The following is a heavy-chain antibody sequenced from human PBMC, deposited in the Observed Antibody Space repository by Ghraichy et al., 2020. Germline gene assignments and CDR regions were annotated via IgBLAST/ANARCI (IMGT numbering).Heavy chain of an antibody. D-gene: IGHD4-17*01. Sequence: SQTLSLTCAVSDGSLSGYFWHWIRQSPGKGLQWIGEIHHSGITNYNPSLESRVTMSVDTSKNHFSLRLNSVTAADTAVYYCAKAVDYGDYRGPFDSWGQGTPVTVSS. CDR3: AKAVDYGDYRGPFDS. CDR1: DGSLSGYF. V-gene: IGHV4-34*01. CDR2: IHHSGIT. J-gene: IGHJ4*02.